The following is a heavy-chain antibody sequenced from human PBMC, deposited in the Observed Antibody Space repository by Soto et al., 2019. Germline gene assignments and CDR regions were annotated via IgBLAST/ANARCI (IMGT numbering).Heavy chain of an antibody. V-gene: IGHV4-39*01. Sequence: SETLSLTCTVSGSSISSSSYYWGWIRQPPGKGLEWIGSIYYSGSTYYNPSLKSRVTISVDTSKNQFSLKLSSVTAADTAVYYCARLQWLVHSWFDPWGQGTLVTVSS. CDR1: GSSISSSSYY. CDR3: ARLQWLVHSWFDP. D-gene: IGHD6-19*01. CDR2: IYYSGST. J-gene: IGHJ5*02.